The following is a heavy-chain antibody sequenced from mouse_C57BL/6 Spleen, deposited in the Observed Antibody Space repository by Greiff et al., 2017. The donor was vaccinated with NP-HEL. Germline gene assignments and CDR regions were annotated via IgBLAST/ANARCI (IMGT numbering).Heavy chain of an antibody. CDR2: IYPGDGDT. CDR3: ARSPHYYGSSFNFDY. V-gene: IGHV1-82*01. J-gene: IGHJ2*01. Sequence: QVQLKQSGPELVKPGASVKISCKASGYAFSSSWMNWVKQRPGKGLEWIGRIYPGDGDTNYNGKFKGKATLTADKSSSTAYMQRSSLTSEDSAVYFCARSPHYYGSSFNFDYWGQGTTLTVSS. D-gene: IGHD1-1*01. CDR1: GYAFSSSW.